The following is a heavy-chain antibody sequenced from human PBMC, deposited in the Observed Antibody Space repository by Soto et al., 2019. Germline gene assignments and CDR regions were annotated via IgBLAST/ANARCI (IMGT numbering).Heavy chain of an antibody. CDR1: GYTFTSYG. CDR2: ISAYNGNT. V-gene: IGHV1-18*01. Sequence: QVQLVQSGAEVKKPGASVKVSCKASGYTFTSYGISWVRQAPGQGLEWMGWISAYNGNTNYAQKLQGRVTMTTDTSTSTAYMELRSLRSDDTAVYYCARECSGGSCYSGYYYYYGRDVWGQGTTVTVSS. J-gene: IGHJ6*02. D-gene: IGHD2-15*01. CDR3: ARECSGGSCYSGYYYYYGRDV.